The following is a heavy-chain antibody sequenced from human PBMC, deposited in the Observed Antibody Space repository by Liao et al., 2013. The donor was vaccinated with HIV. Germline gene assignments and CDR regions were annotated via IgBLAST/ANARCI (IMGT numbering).Heavy chain of an antibody. V-gene: IGHV4-34*01. CDR3: AKNTGAWHIFDY. CDR1: GGSFSGYY. J-gene: IGHJ4*02. Sequence: QVQLQQWGAGLLKPSETLSLTCAVYGGSFSGYYWSWIRQPPGKGLEWIGYIYHSGTAYYNPSLMSRLLISLDTSKNQFSLDLNSVTAADTAVYYCAKNTGAWHIFDYWGQGILVTVSS. D-gene: IGHD2-8*02. CDR2: IYHSGTA.